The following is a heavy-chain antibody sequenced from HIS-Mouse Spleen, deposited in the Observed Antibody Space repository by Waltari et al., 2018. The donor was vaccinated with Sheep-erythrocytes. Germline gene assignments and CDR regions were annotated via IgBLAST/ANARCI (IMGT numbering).Heavy chain of an antibody. CDR1: GGSISSGGYY. Sequence: QVQLQESGPGLVKPSQTLSLTCTVSGGSISSGGYYWSWIRQHPGKGLEWIGYIYYSGDTYYNPSLKSRVTMSVDTSKNQFSLKLSSVTAADTAVYYCARLITMVRGVTWYFDLWGRGTLVTVSS. CDR3: ARLITMVRGVTWYFDL. CDR2: IYYSGDT. D-gene: IGHD3-10*01. J-gene: IGHJ2*01. V-gene: IGHV4-31*03.